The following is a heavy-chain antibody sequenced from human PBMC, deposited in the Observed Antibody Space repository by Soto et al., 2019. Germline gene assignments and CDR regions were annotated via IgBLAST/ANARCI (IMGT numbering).Heavy chain of an antibody. CDR1: GFTFSSYA. Sequence: GGSLRLSCAASGFTFSSYAMSWVRQAPGKGLEWVSAISGSGGSTYYADSVKGRFTISRDNSKNTLYLQMNSLRAEDTAVYYCAKDRKGHGFLVYFYMDVWGKGTTVTVSS. V-gene: IGHV3-23*01. J-gene: IGHJ6*03. CDR2: ISGSGGST. D-gene: IGHD3-3*01. CDR3: AKDRKGHGFLVYFYMDV.